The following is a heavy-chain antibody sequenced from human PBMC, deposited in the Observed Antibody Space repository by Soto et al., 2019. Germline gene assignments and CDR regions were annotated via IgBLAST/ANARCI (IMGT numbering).Heavy chain of an antibody. D-gene: IGHD3-10*01. V-gene: IGHV4-39*01. Sequence: QLQLQESGPGLVKPSETLSLTCTVSGGCISSSSYYWGWIRQPPGKGLEWIGSIYYSGSTYYHPSRRSRVAISVDTSKHQCTPTLSSVTAADPAVYYCATLWFGEGNYWGQGTLVTVPS. J-gene: IGHJ4*02. CDR1: GGCISSSSYY. CDR2: IYYSGST. CDR3: ATLWFGEGNY.